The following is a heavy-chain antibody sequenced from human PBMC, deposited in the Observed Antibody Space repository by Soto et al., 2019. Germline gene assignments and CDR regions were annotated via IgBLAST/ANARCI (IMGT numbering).Heavy chain of an antibody. CDR2: IYYSGST. CDR1: GGSISSSGYY. J-gene: IGHJ6*02. CDR3: ARGVSMVRGVIKPYYYYGMDV. V-gene: IGHV4-39*01. Sequence: SETLSLTCTVSGGSISSSGYYWGWIRQPPGKGLEWIGTIYYSGSTYYNPSLKSRVTISVDTSKNQFSLKLSSVTAADTAVYYCARGVSMVRGVIKPYYYYGMDVWGQGTTVNVSS. D-gene: IGHD3-10*01.